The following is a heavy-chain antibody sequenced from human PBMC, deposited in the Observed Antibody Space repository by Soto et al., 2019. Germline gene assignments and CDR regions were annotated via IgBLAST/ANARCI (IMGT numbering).Heavy chain of an antibody. V-gene: IGHV1-69*06. J-gene: IGHJ6*02. Sequence: QVQLVQSGAEVKKPGSSVKVSCKASGGTFSSYAISWVRQAPGQGLEWMGGIIPIFGTANYAQKFQGRVKITAEKTTSTAQREVRSLRSEDTAVYYCARGGGDDSSGYQHYYYGMDVWGQGTTVTVSS. CDR1: GGTFSSYA. D-gene: IGHD3-22*01. CDR3: ARGGGDDSSGYQHYYYGMDV. CDR2: IIPIFGTA.